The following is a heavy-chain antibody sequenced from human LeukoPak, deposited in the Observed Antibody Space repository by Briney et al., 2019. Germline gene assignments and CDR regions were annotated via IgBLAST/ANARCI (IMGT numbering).Heavy chain of an antibody. CDR2: ISSSGSTI. D-gene: IGHD5-18*01. V-gene: IGHV3-48*03. J-gene: IGHJ4*02. Sequence: GGSLRLSCAASGFTFSSYEMNWVRQAPGKGLEWVSYISSSGSTIYYADSVKGRFFISRDNAKKSLYLQMNSLRAEDTALYYCAREVAAAVVTHFDFWGQGTLVTVSS. CDR3: AREVAAAVVTHFDF. CDR1: GFTFSSYE.